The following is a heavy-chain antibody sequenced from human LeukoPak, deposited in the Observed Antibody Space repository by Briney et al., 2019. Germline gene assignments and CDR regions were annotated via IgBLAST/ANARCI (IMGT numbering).Heavy chain of an antibody. CDR3: ARGGIAAAGNLP. V-gene: IGHV4-30-4*08. CDR2: IYYSGST. D-gene: IGHD6-13*01. CDR1: GGSISSGDYY. Sequence: SETLSLTCTVSGGSISSGDYYWSWFRQPPGKGLEWIGYIYYSGSTYYNPSLKSRVTISVDTSKNQFSLKLSSVTAADTAVYYCARGGIAAAGNLPWGQGTLVTVSS. J-gene: IGHJ5*02.